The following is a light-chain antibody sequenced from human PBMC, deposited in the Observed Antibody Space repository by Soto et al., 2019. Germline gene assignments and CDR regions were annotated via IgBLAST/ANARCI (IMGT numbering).Light chain of an antibody. J-gene: IGKJ1*01. CDR3: HQYNNWPPWT. Sequence: DIVMTQTPPSLPVTPGEPASISCRSSQTLLNSNDGNTYLDWYLQKPGQSPQLLIYTLSSRASGVPDRFSGSGSGTEFTLTISSLQSEDFAVYYCHQYNNWPPWTFGQGTKVDIK. CDR2: TLS. CDR1: QTLLNSNDGNTY. V-gene: IGKV2-40*01.